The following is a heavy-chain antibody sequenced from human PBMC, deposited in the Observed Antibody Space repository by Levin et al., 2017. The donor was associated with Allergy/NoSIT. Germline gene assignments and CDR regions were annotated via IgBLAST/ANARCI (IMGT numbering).Heavy chain of an antibody. CDR3: ARAKRGYSYGARAFDI. CDR2: INHSGST. CDR1: GGSFSGYY. J-gene: IGHJ3*02. Sequence: PSETLSLTCAVYGGSFSGYYWSWIRQPPGKGLEWIGEINHSGSTNYNPSLKSRVTISVDTSKNQFSLKLSSVTAADTAVYYCARAKRGYSYGARAFDIWGQGTMVTVSS. D-gene: IGHD5-18*01. V-gene: IGHV4-34*01.